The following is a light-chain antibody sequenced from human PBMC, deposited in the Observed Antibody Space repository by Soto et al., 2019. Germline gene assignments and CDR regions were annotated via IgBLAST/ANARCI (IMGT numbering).Light chain of an antibody. V-gene: IGLV2-14*01. Sequence: QSALTQPASVSGSPGQSITISCTGTSSDVGGYNYVSWYQQHPGKAPKLMTYGATNRPSGVSNRFSGSKSCNTASLTISGLQAEDEADYYCSSYTSSTTLSVVFGGGTKLTVL. CDR3: SSYTSSTTLSVV. J-gene: IGLJ2*01. CDR2: GAT. CDR1: SSDVGGYNY.